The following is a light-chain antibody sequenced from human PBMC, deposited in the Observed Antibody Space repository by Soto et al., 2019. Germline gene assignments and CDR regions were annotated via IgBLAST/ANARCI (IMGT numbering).Light chain of an antibody. Sequence: QSVLTKPASVFGSPGQSITISCTGTSSDVGLYDYVSWYQQHPGKAPQLMIYAVSNRPSGVSNRFSASKSGNTASLFISGLQAEDEADYYCSSYTSDTSYVYGLAPKVTVL. CDR1: SSDVGLYDY. V-gene: IGLV2-14*01. J-gene: IGLJ1*01. CDR2: AVS. CDR3: SSYTSDTSYV.